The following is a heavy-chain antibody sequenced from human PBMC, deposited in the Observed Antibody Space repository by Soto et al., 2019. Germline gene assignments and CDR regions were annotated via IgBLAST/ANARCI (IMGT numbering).Heavy chain of an antibody. CDR2: LYWAYDK. J-gene: IGHJ6*02. CDR3: VNRHSYGSGRPDVYV. D-gene: IGHD3-10*01. Sequence: QITLKESGPTLVRPTETLTLTCSLSGFSFSTTGLGERWVRHPPGEALEWLALLYWAYDKRYSPSLKSKSTITTNTSKNQVVLIMHSMYVVDTATYSCVNRHSYGSGRPDVYVWGQGITVTVSS. CDR1: GFSFSTTGLG. V-gene: IGHV2-5*02.